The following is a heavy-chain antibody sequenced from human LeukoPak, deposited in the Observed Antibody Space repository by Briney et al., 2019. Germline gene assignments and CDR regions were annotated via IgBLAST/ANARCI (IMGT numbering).Heavy chain of an antibody. D-gene: IGHD3-3*01. CDR3: PRSGDYGIDL. V-gene: IGHV3-43D*04. CDR2: NTWDVTTI. CDR1: RFAFDDYS. Sequence: PGGSLRLPCVASRFAFDDYSMHWVRDSPERGLVWYAINTWDVTTIYYVDSVNGQFTITRDNRKNTLYLQLDSLRVEDSGLYYCPRSGDYGIDLWGQGTMVTVSS. J-gene: IGHJ3*01.